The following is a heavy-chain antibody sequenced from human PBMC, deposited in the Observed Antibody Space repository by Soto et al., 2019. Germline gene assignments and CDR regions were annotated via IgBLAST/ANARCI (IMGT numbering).Heavy chain of an antibody. V-gene: IGHV2-5*02. D-gene: IGHD5-18*01. CDR2: IYWDDDK. CDR1: GFSLTTSGVG. CDR3: AHRGYMYGNWDHGYFDY. J-gene: IGHJ4*02. Sequence: QITLKESGPTRVRPTQTLALTCTFSGFSLTTSGVGVGWIRKTPGKALEWLAVIYWDDDKRYSPCLKSRLTITKDTSKNQVVLTMADMDPVDTATYFCAHRGYMYGNWDHGYFDYWGQGTLVTVSS.